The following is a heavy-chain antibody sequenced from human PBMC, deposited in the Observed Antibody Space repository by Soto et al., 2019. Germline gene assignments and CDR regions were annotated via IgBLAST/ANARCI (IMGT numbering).Heavy chain of an antibody. CDR2: IFHDGNT. J-gene: IGHJ4*02. Sequence: SETLSLTCAVSGASIGSGGWWSWVRQPPGKGLEWIAEIFHDGNTNYSPSLKSRVTISVDKSQNQFSLNVYSVTAADTAVYYCPRHEGWTGPEQWREGTLVTVS. CDR1: GASIGSGGW. CDR3: PRHEGWTGPEQ. V-gene: IGHV4-4*02. D-gene: IGHD2-8*02.